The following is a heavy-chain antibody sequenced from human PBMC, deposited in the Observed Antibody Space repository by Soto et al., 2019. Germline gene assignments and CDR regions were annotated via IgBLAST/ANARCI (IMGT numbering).Heavy chain of an antibody. CDR1: GYTFTSYA. CDR2: INGGNGNT. J-gene: IGHJ3*02. CDR3: ATAIADDAFDI. Sequence: RASVKVSCKASGYTFTSYAMHWVRQAPGQRLEWMGWINGGNGNTKYSQKLQGRVTITRDTSATTAYMELSSLRSEDTAVYYCATAIADDAFDIWGRGTMVTVSS. D-gene: IGHD2-2*01. V-gene: IGHV1-3*01.